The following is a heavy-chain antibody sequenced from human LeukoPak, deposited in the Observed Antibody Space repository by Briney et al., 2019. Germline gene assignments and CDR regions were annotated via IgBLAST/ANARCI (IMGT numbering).Heavy chain of an antibody. CDR2: IIPIFGTA. V-gene: IGHV1-69*01. CDR3: ARGFGGVATTAYGAFDI. J-gene: IGHJ3*02. CDR1: GGTFSSYA. Sequence: SVKVSCKASGGTFSSYAISWVRQAPGQGLEWMGGIIPIFGTANYAQKFQGRVTIAADESTSTAYMELSSLRSEDTAVYYCARGFGGVATTAYGAFDIWGQGTMVTVSS. D-gene: IGHD5-24*01.